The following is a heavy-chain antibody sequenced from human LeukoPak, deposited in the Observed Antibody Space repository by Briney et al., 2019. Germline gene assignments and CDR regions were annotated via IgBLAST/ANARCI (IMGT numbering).Heavy chain of an antibody. CDR3: ARVYGYYYYMDV. Sequence: SETLSLTCAVYGGSFSGYYWSWIRQPPGKGLEWIGEINHSGSTYYNPSLKSRVTISVDTSKNQFSLKLSSVTAADTAVYYCARVYGYYYYMDVWGKGTTVTVSS. D-gene: IGHD4-17*01. CDR2: INHSGST. J-gene: IGHJ6*03. CDR1: GGSFSGYY. V-gene: IGHV4-34*01.